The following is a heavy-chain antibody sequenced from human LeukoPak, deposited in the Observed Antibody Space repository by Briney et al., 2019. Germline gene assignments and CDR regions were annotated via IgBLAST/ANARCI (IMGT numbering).Heavy chain of an antibody. D-gene: IGHD3-22*01. CDR3: ARPYYYDSRIDP. CDR2: MYYSGST. Sequence: PSETLSLTCTVSGGSISSGDYYWSWIRQPPGEGLEWLANMYYSGSTYYNPSLKSRVTMSADTSKNQLSLKLSSVTAADTAVYYCARPYYYDSRIDPWGQGILVTVSS. CDR1: GGSISSGDYY. V-gene: IGHV4-30-4*01. J-gene: IGHJ5*02.